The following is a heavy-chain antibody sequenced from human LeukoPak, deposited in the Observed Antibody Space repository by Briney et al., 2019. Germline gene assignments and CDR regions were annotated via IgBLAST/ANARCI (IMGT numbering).Heavy chain of an antibody. V-gene: IGHV3-7*03. CDR2: MKGSEE. J-gene: IGHJ5*02. D-gene: IGHD6-25*01. Sequence: GGSLRLSCAASGFTFSSYWMSWVRQAPGKGLEWVAKMKGSEEYYVESVKGRFTISRDNSKNTLYLQMNSLRAEDTAVYYCARDLQRGWFDPWGQGTLVTVSS. CDR1: GFTFSSYW. CDR3: ARDLQRGWFDP.